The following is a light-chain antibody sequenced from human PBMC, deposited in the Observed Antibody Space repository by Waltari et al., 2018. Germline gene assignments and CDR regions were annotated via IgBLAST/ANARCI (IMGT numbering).Light chain of an antibody. CDR3: NSYTSSRTYV. CDR2: NVD. V-gene: IGLV2-14*03. J-gene: IGLJ1*01. Sequence: QSVLTQPASVSGSPGQSISNSCSGTNSDVGNYNYVSWYQQHPGKAPKFMIYNVDKRPSGVSYRFTGFKSGNTASLTISGLQAADEAEYYCNSYTSSRTYVFGTGTKVTVL. CDR1: NSDVGNYNY.